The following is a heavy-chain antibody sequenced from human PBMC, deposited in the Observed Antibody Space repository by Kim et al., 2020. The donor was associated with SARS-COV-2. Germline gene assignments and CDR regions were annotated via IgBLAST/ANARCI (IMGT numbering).Heavy chain of an antibody. V-gene: IGHV3-23*01. CDR2: ISWDGKRT. CDR1: GLTFSTSP. Sequence: GGSLRLSCAASGLTFSTSPMGWVRQAPGKGLEWVSRISWDGKRTYYADSVKGRVTISSDKSKNTLYLHMNSLRVEDTAVYYCAKGVTNSGFDYWGQGTQVTVSS. D-gene: IGHD4-17*01. J-gene: IGHJ4*02. CDR3: AKGVTNSGFDY.